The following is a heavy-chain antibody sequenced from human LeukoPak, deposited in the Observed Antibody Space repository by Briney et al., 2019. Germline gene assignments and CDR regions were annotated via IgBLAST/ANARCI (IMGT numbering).Heavy chain of an antibody. J-gene: IGHJ4*02. CDR2: IRSKAYGGTT. Sequence: GGSLRLSCTASGFTFGDYAMSWVRQVPGKGPEWVGFIRSKAYGGTTEYAASVKGRFTILRDDSKSIAYLQMNSLKTEDTAVYYCSRTMIMFGGVIASLDYWGQGTLVTVSS. CDR1: GFTFGDYA. CDR3: SRTMIMFGGVIASLDY. D-gene: IGHD3-16*02. V-gene: IGHV3-49*04.